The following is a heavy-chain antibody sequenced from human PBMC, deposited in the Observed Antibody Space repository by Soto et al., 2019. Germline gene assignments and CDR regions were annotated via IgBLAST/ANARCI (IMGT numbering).Heavy chain of an antibody. CDR3: ATQEVGGSYVYTFDP. CDR2: IYYSGST. D-gene: IGHD1-26*01. CDR1: GGSITSSSYY. V-gene: IGHV4-39*01. J-gene: IGHJ5*02. Sequence: SKTLSLTCTVSGGSITSSSYYWGWIRQPPGKGLEWIGSIYYSGSTYYNPSLKSRVTISVDMSKNQFSLKLSSVTAADTAVYYCATQEVGGSYVYTFDPWGQGTLVTVS.